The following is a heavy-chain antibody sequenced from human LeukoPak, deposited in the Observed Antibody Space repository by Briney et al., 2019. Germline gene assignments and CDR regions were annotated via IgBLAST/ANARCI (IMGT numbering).Heavy chain of an antibody. V-gene: IGHV3-21*01. CDR3: ARGATVDSRYYFDY. D-gene: IGHD4-23*01. J-gene: IGHJ4*02. CDR1: GFTFSSYS. Sequence: GGSLRLSCAASGFTFSSYSMNWVRQAPGKGLEWVSSIGSSSNYIYYADSVKGRFTISRDNAKSSLYLQMNSLRAEDTAVYYCARGATVDSRYYFDYWGQGTLVTVSS. CDR2: IGSSSNYI.